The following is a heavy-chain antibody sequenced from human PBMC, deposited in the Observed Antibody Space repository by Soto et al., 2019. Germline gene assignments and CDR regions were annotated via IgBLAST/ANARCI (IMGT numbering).Heavy chain of an antibody. CDR1: GFTFSSYG. D-gene: IGHD4-17*01. V-gene: IGHV3-33*01. CDR3: AREVHDPYGDYGSDY. CDR2: IWYDGSNK. J-gene: IGHJ4*02. Sequence: PGGSLRLSCAASGFTFSSYGMHWVRQAPGKGLEWVAVIWYDGSNKYYADSVKGRFTISRDNSKNTLYLQMNSLRSDDTAVYYCAREVHDPYGDYGSDYWGQGTLVTVSS.